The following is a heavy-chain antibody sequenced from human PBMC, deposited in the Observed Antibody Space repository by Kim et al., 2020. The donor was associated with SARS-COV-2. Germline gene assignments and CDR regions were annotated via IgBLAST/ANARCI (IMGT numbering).Heavy chain of an antibody. CDR2: INHSGST. V-gene: IGHV4-34*01. Sequence: SETLSLTCAAYGGSFSGYYWSWIRQPPGKGLEWIGEINHSGSTNYNPSFKSRVTISVDTSKNQFSLKLSSVTAADTAVYYCASYYFGSGSYRDYWGQGTLVTVSS. CDR3: ASYYFGSGSYRDY. D-gene: IGHD3-10*01. J-gene: IGHJ4*02. CDR1: GGSFSGYY.